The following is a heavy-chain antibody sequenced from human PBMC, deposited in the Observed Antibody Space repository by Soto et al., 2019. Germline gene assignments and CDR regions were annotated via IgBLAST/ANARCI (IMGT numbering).Heavy chain of an antibody. V-gene: IGHV3-30-3*01. D-gene: IGHD6-6*01. Sequence: QVQLVESGGGVVQPGRSLRLSCAASGFTFSSYAMHWVRQAPGKGLEWVAVISYDGSNKYYADSVKGRFTISRDNSTNTLNLKRNSLRAEDTVGYYCARVIAASPAYYYYAMDVWGQGTTVTVSS. CDR2: ISYDGSNK. CDR1: GFTFSSYA. J-gene: IGHJ6*02. CDR3: ARVIAASPAYYYYAMDV.